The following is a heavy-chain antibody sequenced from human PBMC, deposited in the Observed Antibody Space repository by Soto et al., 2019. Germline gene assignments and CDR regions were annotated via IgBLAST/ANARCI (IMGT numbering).Heavy chain of an antibody. CDR2: IYYSGST. Sequence: PSETLSLTCTVSGGSISSYYWSWIRQPPGKGLEWIGYIYYSGSTNYNPSLKSRVTISVDTSKNQFSLKLSSVTAADTAVYYCARQGRDYGSGSYYDSSYYYYYMDVWGKGTTVTVSS. CDR3: ARQGRDYGSGSYYDSSYYYYYMDV. V-gene: IGHV4-59*08. D-gene: IGHD3-10*01. J-gene: IGHJ6*03. CDR1: GGSISSYY.